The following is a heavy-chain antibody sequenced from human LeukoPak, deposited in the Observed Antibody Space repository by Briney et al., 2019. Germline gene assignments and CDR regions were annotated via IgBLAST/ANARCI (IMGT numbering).Heavy chain of an antibody. CDR1: GFSFSSYW. D-gene: IGHD5-24*01. V-gene: IGHV3-7*01. Sequence: GGSLRLSCAASGFSFSSYWMSWVRQAPGKGLEWVANIKEDGSEKYHVDSAKGRFTISRDNAKNSLYLQMNSLRAEDTAVYYCARKESAYYYYAMDVWGQGTTVTVSS. CDR2: IKEDGSEK. J-gene: IGHJ6*02. CDR3: ARKESAYYYYAMDV.